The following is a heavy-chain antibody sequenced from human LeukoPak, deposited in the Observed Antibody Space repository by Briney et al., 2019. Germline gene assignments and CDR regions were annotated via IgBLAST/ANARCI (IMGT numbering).Heavy chain of an antibody. V-gene: IGHV3-53*01. D-gene: IGHD3-22*01. Sequence: GGSLRLSCAASGFTVSNNYISWVRQAPGKGLEWVSVIYSGGSTYYADSVKGRFTISRDNSKNTLYLQMNSLRAEDTAVYYCARESYYDSSGLDYWGQGTLVTVSS. J-gene: IGHJ4*02. CDR1: GFTVSNNY. CDR2: IYSGGST. CDR3: ARESYYDSSGLDY.